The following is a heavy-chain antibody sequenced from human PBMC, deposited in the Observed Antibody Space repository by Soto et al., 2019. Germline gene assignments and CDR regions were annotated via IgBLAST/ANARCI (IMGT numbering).Heavy chain of an antibody. V-gene: IGHV3-23*01. CDR3: AKGRSYYYYYGVDV. CDR2: INSNGAST. J-gene: IGHJ6*02. CDR1: GFTFSSYA. Sequence: GGSLRLSCVASGFTFSSYAMNWVRQAPGKGLEWVSTINSNGASTFYADSVKGRFTISRDNSKSTLYLQMNSLRAEDTALYYCAKGRSYYYYYGVDVWGQGTTVTVSS.